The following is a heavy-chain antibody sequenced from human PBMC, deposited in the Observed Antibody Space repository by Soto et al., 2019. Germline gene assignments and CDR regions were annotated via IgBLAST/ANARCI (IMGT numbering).Heavy chain of an antibody. CDR1: GFPFNDYY. Sequence: GWSLGLSCATSGFPFNDYYMSWIRQAPGKGLEWLSHISPKSTYRNYADSVKGRFTISRDNTKSSLFLQMNSLGVDDTAVYYWARGGGGGLLEHWGPGVLVTVSS. CDR2: ISPKSTYR. D-gene: IGHD2-21*01. J-gene: IGHJ1*01. CDR3: ARGGGGGLLEH. V-gene: IGHV3-11*06.